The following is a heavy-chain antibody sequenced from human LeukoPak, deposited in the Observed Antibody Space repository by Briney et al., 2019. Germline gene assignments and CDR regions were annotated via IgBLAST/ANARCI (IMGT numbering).Heavy chain of an antibody. V-gene: IGHV3-53*05. D-gene: IGHD6-19*01. CDR2: IYSGGST. CDR3: AREGDSSGWYYYYYYMDV. CDR1: GFTVSSNY. Sequence: PGGSLRLSCAASGFTVSSNYMSWVRQAPGKGLEWVSVIYSGGSTYYADSVKGRFTISRDNSKNTLYLQMNSLRAEDTAVYYCAREGDSSGWYYYYYYMDVWGKGTTVTVSS. J-gene: IGHJ6*03.